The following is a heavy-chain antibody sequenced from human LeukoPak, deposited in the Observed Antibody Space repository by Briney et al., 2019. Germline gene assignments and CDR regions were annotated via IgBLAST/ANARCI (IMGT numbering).Heavy chain of an antibody. D-gene: IGHD4-17*01. Sequence: ASVKVSCKASGYTFTGYYMHWVRQAPGQGLEWMGWINPNSGGTNYAQKFQGRVTMTRDTSISTAYMELSRLRSDDTAVYYCARDNRPGDPPHTERGYWGQGTLVTVSS. CDR2: INPNSGGT. CDR3: ARDNRPGDPPHTERGY. CDR1: GYTFTGYY. V-gene: IGHV1-2*02. J-gene: IGHJ4*02.